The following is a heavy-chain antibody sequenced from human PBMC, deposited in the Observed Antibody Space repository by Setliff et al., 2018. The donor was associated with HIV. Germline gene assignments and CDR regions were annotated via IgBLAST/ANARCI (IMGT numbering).Heavy chain of an antibody. CDR2: ITNDAGST. CDR3: ARGTQGSGKTPYDY. Sequence: GGSLRLSCAASGFTFSNYAMTWVRQAAGKGLEWVSSITNDAGSTYHADPVRGRFTISRDNSKNSLYLQMNSLRFEDTAVYYCARGTQGSGKTPYDYWGQGTLVTVSS. D-gene: IGHD3-10*01. J-gene: IGHJ4*02. V-gene: IGHV3-23*01. CDR1: GFTFSNYA.